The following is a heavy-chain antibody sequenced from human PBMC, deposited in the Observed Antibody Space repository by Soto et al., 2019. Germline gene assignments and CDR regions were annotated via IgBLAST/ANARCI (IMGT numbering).Heavy chain of an antibody. CDR2: IIPILGIA. D-gene: IGHD3-10*01. J-gene: IGHJ6*02. Sequence: QVQLVQSGAEVKKPGSSVKVSCKASGGTFSSYTISWVRQAPGQGLEWMGRIIPILGIANYAQKFQGRVTITADKSTSXADRELSSLRSEDTAVYYCAYGSGSHTLYYYGIDVWGQGTTVTVSS. CDR1: GGTFSSYT. V-gene: IGHV1-69*02. CDR3: AYGSGSHTLYYYGIDV.